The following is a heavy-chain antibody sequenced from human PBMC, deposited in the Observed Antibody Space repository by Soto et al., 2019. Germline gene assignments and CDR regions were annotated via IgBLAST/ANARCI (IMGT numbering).Heavy chain of an antibody. D-gene: IGHD5-18*01. V-gene: IGHV1-2*02. CDR3: TRENIKNSDVLYDAFDI. CDR1: GYTFTDYY. J-gene: IGHJ3*02. CDR2: MNPKSGGA. Sequence: SVKVSCKTSGYTFTDYYTHWVRQASGQGLEWVGWMNPKSGGAYFAQKFQGRVTLTRDTSIGTAYIEVNSLTSDDTAVYFCTRENIKNSDVLYDAFDIWGQGTTVTVSS.